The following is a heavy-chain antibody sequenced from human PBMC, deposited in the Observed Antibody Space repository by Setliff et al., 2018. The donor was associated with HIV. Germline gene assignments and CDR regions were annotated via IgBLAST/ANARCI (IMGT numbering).Heavy chain of an antibody. CDR3: ASLFHDTSAPWLYYFDY. V-gene: IGHV4-39*01. CDR2: FYYSGST. Sequence: SETLSLTCTVSGVSFSSSSYYRGWIRQPPGKGLEWIGSFYYSGSTYYNPSLKSRVTISVDTSKNQFSLRLTSVTAADTALYYCASLFHDTSAPWLYYFDYWGQGALVTVSS. J-gene: IGHJ4*02. CDR1: GVSFSSSSYY. D-gene: IGHD3-22*01.